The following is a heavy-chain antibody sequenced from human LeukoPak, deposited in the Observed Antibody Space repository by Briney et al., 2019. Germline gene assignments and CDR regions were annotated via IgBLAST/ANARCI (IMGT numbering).Heavy chain of an antibody. CDR1: GGTFSSYA. CDR2: IIPIFGTA. CDR3: ATFTMVRGVPYYFDY. Sequence: SVKVSCKASGGTFSSYAISWVRQAPGQGLEWMGGIIPIFGTANYAQKFQGRVTITTDESTSTAYMELSSLRSEDTAVYYCATFTMVRGVPYYFDYWGQGTLVTVSS. J-gene: IGHJ4*02. V-gene: IGHV1-69*05. D-gene: IGHD3-10*01.